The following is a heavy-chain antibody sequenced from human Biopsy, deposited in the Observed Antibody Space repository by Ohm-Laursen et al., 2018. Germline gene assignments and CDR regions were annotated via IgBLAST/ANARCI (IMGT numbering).Heavy chain of an antibody. D-gene: IGHD3-22*01. CDR3: ARHYYDTSGYNWFDP. V-gene: IGHV1-69*13. CDR1: GGTFSSDI. CDR2: VMPFFGTA. J-gene: IGHJ5*02. Sequence: VKISCKASGGTFSSDIFAWVRQAPGQRPEWMGDVMPFFGTAQYAPKLQGRVSMTADKTTYTAYMELTSLTSEDTAVYFCARHYYDTSGYNWFDPWGQGTLVTVSS.